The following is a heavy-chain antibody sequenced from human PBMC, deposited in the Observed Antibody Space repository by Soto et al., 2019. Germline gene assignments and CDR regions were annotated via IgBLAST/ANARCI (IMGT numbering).Heavy chain of an antibody. CDR3: ASSSGYYRGAFGI. Sequence: GGSLRLSCAASGFTVRSNYMSWVRQAPGKGLEWVSVIYSGGSTYYADSVKGRFTISRDNSKNTLYLQMNSLRAEDTAVYYCASSSGYYRGAFGIWGQGTMVTVSS. CDR2: IYSGGST. CDR1: GFTVRSNY. D-gene: IGHD3-22*01. J-gene: IGHJ3*02. V-gene: IGHV3-53*01.